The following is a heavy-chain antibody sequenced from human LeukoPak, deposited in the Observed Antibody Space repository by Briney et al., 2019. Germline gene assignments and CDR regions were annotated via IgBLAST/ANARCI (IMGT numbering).Heavy chain of an antibody. CDR3: ARVSERGLPPDY. V-gene: IGHV3-48*03. J-gene: IGHJ4*02. D-gene: IGHD2-15*01. CDR2: ISSSGSTT. CDR1: GFTFSTYE. Sequence: GGSLRLSCAASGFTFSTYEMNWVRQAPGKGLEWVSYISSSGSTTFYADSVKGRFTISRDNAKNSLYLQMNSLRAEDTAVYYCARVSERGLPPDYWGQGILVTVSS.